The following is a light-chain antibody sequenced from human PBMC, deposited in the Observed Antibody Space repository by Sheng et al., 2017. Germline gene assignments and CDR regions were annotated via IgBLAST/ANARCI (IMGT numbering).Light chain of an antibody. CDR1: QSVSRK. CDR2: AAA. J-gene: IGKJ3*01. CDR3: QQYNNWPLLFT. V-gene: IGKV3-15*01. Sequence: EIVMTQSPATLSLSPGERATLSCRASQSVSRKLAWYQQKSGQAPRLLISAAATRATGIPARFSGSGSETDFTLTITSLQSEDFAVYYCQQYNNWPLLFTFGPGTKVDIK.